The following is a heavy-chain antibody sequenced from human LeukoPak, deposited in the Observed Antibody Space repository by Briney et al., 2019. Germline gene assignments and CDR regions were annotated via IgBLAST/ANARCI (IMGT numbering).Heavy chain of an antibody. V-gene: IGHV1-8*01. CDR2: MNPNSGNT. D-gene: IGHD1-26*01. J-gene: IGHJ6*02. Sequence: GASVKVSCKASGYTFTSYDINWVRQATGQGLEWMGWMNPNSGNTGYAQKFQGRVTMTRNTSISTAYMELSSLRSEDTAVYYCARGPSGSALYYYYGMDVWGQGTTVTVSS. CDR3: ARGPSGSALYYYYGMDV. CDR1: GYTFTSYD.